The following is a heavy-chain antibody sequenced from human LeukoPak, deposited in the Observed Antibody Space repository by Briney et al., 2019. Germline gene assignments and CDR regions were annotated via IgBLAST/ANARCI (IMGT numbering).Heavy chain of an antibody. Sequence: GGSLRLSCAASGFTFSSSGMHWVRQAPGKGLEWVAFIHYDGSTKYYTDSVKGRFTISRDNSKNTLYLQMNSLRAEDTALYYCAKRYGSSGWYYSDYWGQGSLVTVSS. V-gene: IGHV3-30*02. CDR2: IHYDGSTK. D-gene: IGHD6-19*01. J-gene: IGHJ4*02. CDR1: GFTFSSSG. CDR3: AKRYGSSGWYYSDY.